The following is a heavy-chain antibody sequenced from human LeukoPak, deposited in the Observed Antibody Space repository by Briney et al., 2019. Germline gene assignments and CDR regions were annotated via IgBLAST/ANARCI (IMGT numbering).Heavy chain of an antibody. V-gene: IGHV3-23*01. Sequence: GGSLRLSCVASGFTFSAYAVGWVRRAPGMRLEWVSSISVSGSQTDYADSVKGRFTISRDNSKNTFYLQMNSLRAEDTAVYYCGKGTPPPVYWGPGTLVTVSS. CDR1: GFTFSAYA. J-gene: IGHJ4*02. CDR2: ISVSGSQT. CDR3: GKGTPPPVY. D-gene: IGHD1-14*01.